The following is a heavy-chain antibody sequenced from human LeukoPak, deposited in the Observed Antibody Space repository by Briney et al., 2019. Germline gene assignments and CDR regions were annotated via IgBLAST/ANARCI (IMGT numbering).Heavy chain of an antibody. D-gene: IGHD6-13*01. CDR2: INSDGSSR. V-gene: IGHV3-74*01. CDR1: AFTFSSYW. J-gene: IGHJ4*02. CDR3: TRGSPGYSSSWLDF. Sequence: PWGSLRLSCATSAFTFSSYWMHWVRQAPGKGLVWVSRINSDGSSRSYADYVKGRFTISRDDAKNTLYLQMSSLSVDDTGIYYCTRGSPGYSSSWLDFWGQGILVTVSS.